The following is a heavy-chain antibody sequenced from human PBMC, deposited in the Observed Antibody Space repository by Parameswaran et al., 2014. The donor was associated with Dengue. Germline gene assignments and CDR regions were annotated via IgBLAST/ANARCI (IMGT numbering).Heavy chain of an antibody. V-gene: IGHV3-53*03. CDR3: ARALGGSGLRAY. J-gene: IGHJ4*02. CDR2: IYGGGNT. D-gene: IGHD3-10*01. Sequence: RWIRQPREGLEWISIIYGGGNTYYADSVKGRFTISRDNSKNTLYLQMNSLRAEDTAVYYCARALGGSGLRAYWGQGTLVTVSS.